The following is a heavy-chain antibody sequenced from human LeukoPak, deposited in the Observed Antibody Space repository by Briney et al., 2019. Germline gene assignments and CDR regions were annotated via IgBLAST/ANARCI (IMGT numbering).Heavy chain of an antibody. CDR1: GGSISSYY. CDR2: IYYSWST. V-gene: IGHV4-59*12. CDR3: ARDRIYGSGSDNFDY. D-gene: IGHD3-10*01. J-gene: IGHJ4*02. Sequence: PSETLSLTCTVSGGSISSYYWSWIRQPPGKGLEWIGYIYYSWSTKYNPSLKSRCTISVDTSKNQFCLKLSSVTAADTAVYYCARDRIYGSGSDNFDYWGQGPLVTVSS.